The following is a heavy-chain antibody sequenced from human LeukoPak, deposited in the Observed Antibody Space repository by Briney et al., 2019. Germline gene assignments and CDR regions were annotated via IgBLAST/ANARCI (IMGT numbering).Heavy chain of an antibody. V-gene: IGHV1-69*01. CDR1: GGTFSSYA. CDR3: ARPRYCSGGSCSKDWFDP. J-gene: IGHJ5*02. CDR2: IIPIFGTA. Sequence: SVKVSCKASGGTFSSYAISWVRQAPGQGLEWMGGIIPIFGTANYAQKFQGRVTITADESTSTAYMELSSLRSEDTAVYYCARPRYCSGGSCSKDWFDPWGQGTLATVSS. D-gene: IGHD2-15*01.